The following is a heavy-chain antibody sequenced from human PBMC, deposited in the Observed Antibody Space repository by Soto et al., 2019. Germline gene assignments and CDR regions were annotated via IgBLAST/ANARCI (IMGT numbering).Heavy chain of an antibody. V-gene: IGHV1-8*01. CDR2: MNPDSGDT. CDR1: GYTFTNYD. Sequence: QVQLVQSGAEVKKPGASVKVSCKASGYTFTNYDINWVRQATGQGLEWMGWMNPDSGDTRYAQEFQGRVTMTRDTSISTAYREMSSLRSEDTAVYYCAGGRRDYYDSGDWVPLAYWGQGTLVIVSS. D-gene: IGHD3-22*01. CDR3: AGGRRDYYDSGDWVPLAY. J-gene: IGHJ4*02.